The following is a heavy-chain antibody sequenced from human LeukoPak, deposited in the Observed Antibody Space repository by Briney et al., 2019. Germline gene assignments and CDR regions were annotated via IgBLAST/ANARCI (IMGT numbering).Heavy chain of an antibody. CDR2: IYSGGTT. D-gene: IGHD6-13*01. J-gene: IGHJ5*02. Sequence: GGSLRLSCAASGFTVSNNYMSWVRQAPGKGLEWVSVIYSGGTTYYADSVKGRFTISRDNSKNTLYLQMNSLSAEDTAVYYCAKEAGTGWFDPWGQGTLVTVSS. CDR1: GFTVSNNY. CDR3: AKEAGTGWFDP. V-gene: IGHV3-53*01.